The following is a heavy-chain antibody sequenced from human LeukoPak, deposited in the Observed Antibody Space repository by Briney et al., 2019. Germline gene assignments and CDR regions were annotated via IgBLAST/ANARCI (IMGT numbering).Heavy chain of an antibody. CDR2: IYYSGST. CDR3: ARQAYGDYVDWFDP. V-gene: IGHV4-39*01. Sequence: SETLSLTCTVSGGSISSSSYYWGWIRQPPGKGLEWIGSIYYSGSTYYNPSLKSRVTISVDTSKNQFSLKLSSVTAADTAVYYCARQAYGDYVDWFDPWGQGTLVTVSS. D-gene: IGHD4-17*01. CDR1: GGSISSSSYY. J-gene: IGHJ5*02.